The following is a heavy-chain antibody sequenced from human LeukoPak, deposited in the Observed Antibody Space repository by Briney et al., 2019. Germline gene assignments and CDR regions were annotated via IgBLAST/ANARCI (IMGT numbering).Heavy chain of an antibody. CDR3: ARQGIFFGSGPFDS. V-gene: IGHV4-38-2*02. D-gene: IGHD3-10*01. J-gene: IGHJ4*02. CDR1: AYSISSGFY. CDR2: IYHSGST. Sequence: SETLSLTCTVSAYSISSGFYWGWIRQPPGKGLEWIGSIYHSGSTYYNPSLRRRVTISVDTSNNQFSLKLSSVTAADTAVYYCARQGIFFGSGPFDSWGQGTLVTVSS.